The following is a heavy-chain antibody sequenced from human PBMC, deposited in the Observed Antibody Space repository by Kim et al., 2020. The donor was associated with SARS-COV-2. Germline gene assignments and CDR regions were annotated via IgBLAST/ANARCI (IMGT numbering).Heavy chain of an antibody. J-gene: IGHJ3*02. CDR1: GFTFSSFA. V-gene: IGHV3-23*01. Sequence: GGSLRLSCAASGFTFSSFAMNWVRQAPGKGLEWVSGISGSGGSTYYADSVKGRFTFSRDNSKNTLYLQMNSLRAEDTAVYYCAKDFYWDHSGAGAFDMWCQGTMV. CDR2: ISGSGGST. D-gene: IGHD2-15*01. CDR3: AKDFYWDHSGAGAFDM.